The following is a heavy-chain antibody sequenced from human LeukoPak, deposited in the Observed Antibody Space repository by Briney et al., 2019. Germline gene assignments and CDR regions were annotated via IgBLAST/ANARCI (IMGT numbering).Heavy chain of an antibody. Sequence: ASVKVSCKASGYTFTSYYMHWVRQAPGQGLEWMGIINPSGGSTSYAQKFQGRVTMTRDTSTSTVYMELSSLRSEDTAVYYCARDPHRIAVASDPYAFDIWGQGTMVTVSS. D-gene: IGHD6-19*01. V-gene: IGHV1-46*01. CDR2: INPSGGST. CDR3: ARDPHRIAVASDPYAFDI. CDR1: GYTFTSYY. J-gene: IGHJ3*02.